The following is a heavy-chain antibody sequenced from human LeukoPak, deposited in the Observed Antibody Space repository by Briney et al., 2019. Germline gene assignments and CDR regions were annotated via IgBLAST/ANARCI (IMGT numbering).Heavy chain of an antibody. D-gene: IGHD6-13*01. CDR1: GFTFGDYA. J-gene: IGHJ4*02. Sequence: PGGSLRLSCAASGFTFGDYAMGWVRQAPGKGLEWVSTISGSAVTTYYADSVRGRFTLSRDNPKNTLHLQMNSLRAEDTALYYCARGSSSSWYRFDNWGQGTLVTVSS. CDR2: ISGSAVTT. V-gene: IGHV3-23*01. CDR3: ARGSSSSWYRFDN.